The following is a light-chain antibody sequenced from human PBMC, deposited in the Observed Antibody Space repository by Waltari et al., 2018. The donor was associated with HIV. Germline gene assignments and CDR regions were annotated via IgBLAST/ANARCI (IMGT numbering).Light chain of an antibody. Sequence: EILLTQSPGTLSLFPGERATLSCRASQSVSSSYLAWYQQKPGQAPRLLIYAAPSRATGIPDRFSGSGSGTDFTLTISRLEPGDCAVYFCQQYGSSPRTFGQGTKVEIK. CDR3: QQYGSSPRT. CDR2: AAP. J-gene: IGKJ1*01. CDR1: QSVSSSY. V-gene: IGKV3-20*01.